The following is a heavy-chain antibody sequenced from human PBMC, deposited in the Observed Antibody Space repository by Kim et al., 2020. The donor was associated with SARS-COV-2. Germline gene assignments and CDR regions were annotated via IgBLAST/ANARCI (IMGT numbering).Heavy chain of an antibody. J-gene: IGHJ3*02. V-gene: IGHV3-73*01. Sequence: GGSLRLSCAASGFSFSDSAIHWVRQASGKGLEWVARIRCEATSYSTTYAASVKVRFTISRYDSKNAAYLQINSLKTKATAVYYCNLVPWTTLALCDAFD. D-gene: IGHD1-1*01. CDR3: NLVPWTTLALCDAFD. CDR2: IRCEATSYST. CDR1: GFSFSDSA.